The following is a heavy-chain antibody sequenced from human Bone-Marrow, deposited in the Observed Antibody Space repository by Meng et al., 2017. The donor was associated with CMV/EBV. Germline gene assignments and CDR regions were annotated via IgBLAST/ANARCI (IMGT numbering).Heavy chain of an antibody. CDR3: ARGDRFLEWLLWNY. J-gene: IGHJ4*02. D-gene: IGHD3-3*01. CDR1: GGTFSSYA. Sequence: ASGGTFSSYAISWVRQAPGQGLEWMGGIIPIFGTANYAQKFQGRVTITTDESTSTAYMELSSLRSEDTAVYYCARGDRFLEWLLWNYWGQGTLVTVSS. V-gene: IGHV1-69*05. CDR2: IIPIFGTA.